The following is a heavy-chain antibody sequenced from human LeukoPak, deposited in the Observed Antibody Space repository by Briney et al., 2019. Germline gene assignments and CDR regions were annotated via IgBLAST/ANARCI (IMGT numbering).Heavy chain of an antibody. CDR3: AKGTKAYCSNGSCYYFDY. Sequence: GASVKVSCKASGYMFTNYDINWVRQATGQGLEWMGWMNPQSGNTGYAQKFRGRVTITRDTSITTAYMELSSLRAEDTALYYCAKGTKAYCSNGSCYYFDYWGQGTLVTVSS. CDR1: GYMFTNYD. CDR2: MNPQSGNT. D-gene: IGHD2-15*01. J-gene: IGHJ4*02. V-gene: IGHV1-8*03.